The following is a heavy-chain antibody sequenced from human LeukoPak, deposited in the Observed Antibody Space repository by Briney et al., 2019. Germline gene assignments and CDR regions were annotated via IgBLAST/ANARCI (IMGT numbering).Heavy chain of an antibody. CDR3: ARTPYDILTGYSDDAFDI. CDR2: INHSGGT. Sequence: SETLSLTCAVYGGSFSGYYWSWIRQPPGKGLEWIGEINHSGGTNYNPSLKSRVTISVDTSKNQFSLKLSSVTAADTAVYYCARTPYDILTGYSDDAFDIWGQGTMVTVSS. V-gene: IGHV4-34*01. D-gene: IGHD3-9*01. J-gene: IGHJ3*02. CDR1: GGSFSGYY.